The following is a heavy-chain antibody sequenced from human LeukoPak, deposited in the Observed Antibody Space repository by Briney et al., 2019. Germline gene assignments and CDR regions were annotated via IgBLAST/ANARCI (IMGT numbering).Heavy chain of an antibody. V-gene: IGHV1-24*01. CDR1: GHTPIELA. Sequence: ASVKVSCKVSGHTPIELAMHWVRQAPGKGFEWMGGFDPEDGETIYAQRFQGRVTMTEDTSTDTAYMELSSLRFDDTAMYYCTTAFYIDGDPGYWGQGTLVTVSS. CDR3: TTAFYIDGDPGY. CDR2: FDPEDGET. J-gene: IGHJ4*02. D-gene: IGHD4-17*01.